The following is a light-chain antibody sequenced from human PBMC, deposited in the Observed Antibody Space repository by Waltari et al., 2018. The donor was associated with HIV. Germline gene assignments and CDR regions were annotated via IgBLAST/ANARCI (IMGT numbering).Light chain of an antibody. V-gene: IGLV2-14*01. Sequence: QSALTQPASASGSPGQSVTISCTGTSSDVGGYNYVSWYQQHPGKAPKLMIYEVSNRPSGVSNSFSGSKSGNTASLTISGLQAEDEADYYCSSYTSSSIPYVFGTGTKVTVL. CDR2: EVS. CDR3: SSYTSSSIPYV. CDR1: SSDVGGYNY. J-gene: IGLJ1*01.